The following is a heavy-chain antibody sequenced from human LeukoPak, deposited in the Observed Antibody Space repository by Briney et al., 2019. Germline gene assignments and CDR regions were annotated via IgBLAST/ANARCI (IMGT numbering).Heavy chain of an antibody. D-gene: IGHD3-10*01. CDR3: ARQPDPWEVRGVPWNNWFDP. CDR1: GGSISSYY. J-gene: IGHJ5*02. Sequence: PSETLSLTCTVSGGSISSYYWSWIRQPPGKGLEWIGYIYYSGSTNYNPSLKSRVTISVDTSKNQFSLKLSSVTAADTAVYYCARQPDPWEVRGVPWNNWFDPWGQGTLVTVSS. CDR2: IYYSGST. V-gene: IGHV4-59*08.